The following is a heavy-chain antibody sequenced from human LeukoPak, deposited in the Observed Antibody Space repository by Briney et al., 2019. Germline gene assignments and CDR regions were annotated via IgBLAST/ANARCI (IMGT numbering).Heavy chain of an antibody. CDR1: GFTFSRYA. V-gene: IGHV3-48*04. D-gene: IGHD6-13*01. J-gene: IGHJ4*02. CDR3: ARDARQQLVERFDY. CDR2: ISSSGSTI. Sequence: GGSLRLSCAASGFTFSRYAMSWVRQAPGKGLEWVSYISSSGSTIYYADSVKGRFTISRGNAKNSLYLQMNSLRAEDTAVYYCARDARQQLVERFDYWGQGTLVTVSS.